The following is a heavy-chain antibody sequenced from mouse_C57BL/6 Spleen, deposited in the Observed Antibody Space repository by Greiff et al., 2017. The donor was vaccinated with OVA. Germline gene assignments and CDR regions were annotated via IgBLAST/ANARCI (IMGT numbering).Heavy chain of an antibody. Sequence: EVQGVESGGDLVKPGGSLKLSCAASGFTFSSYGMSWVRQTPDKRLEWVATISCGGSYTYYPASVKGRFTISRDNAKNTLYLQMSSLKSEDTAMYYCARHEAGTEYYFDYWGQGTTLTVSS. CDR3: ARHEAGTEYYFDY. CDR1: GFTFSSYG. CDR2: ISCGGSYT. V-gene: IGHV5-6*01. J-gene: IGHJ2*01. D-gene: IGHD4-1*01.